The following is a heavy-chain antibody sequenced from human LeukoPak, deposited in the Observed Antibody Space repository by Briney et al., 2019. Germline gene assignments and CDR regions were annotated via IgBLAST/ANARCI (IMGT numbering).Heavy chain of an antibody. CDR1: GFTVSSNY. CDR2: IYSGGST. CDR3: ARETSSYSSSWYSENAFDI. D-gene: IGHD6-13*01. Sequence: GGSLRLSCAASGFTVSSNYMSWVRQAPGKGLEWVSVIYSGGSTYYADSVKGRFTISRDNSKNTLYLQMNSLRAEDTAVYYCARETSSYSSSWYSENAFDIWGQGTMVTVSS. V-gene: IGHV3-53*01. J-gene: IGHJ3*02.